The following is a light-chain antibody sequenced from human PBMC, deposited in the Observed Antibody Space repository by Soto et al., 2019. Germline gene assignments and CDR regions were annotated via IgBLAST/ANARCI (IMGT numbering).Light chain of an antibody. CDR1: SSNIGGNA. Sequence: QSFLTQPPSVSAAPGQRVTISCSGSSSNIGGNAVSWYQQLPGTAPKLLIYYDDKLPSGITDRFSWSKSGTSATLGITGFQTGDEADYYCRSWDSSLXAYVSGPGTKV. CDR2: YDD. V-gene: IGLV1-51*01. J-gene: IGLJ1*01. CDR3: RSWDSSLXAYV.